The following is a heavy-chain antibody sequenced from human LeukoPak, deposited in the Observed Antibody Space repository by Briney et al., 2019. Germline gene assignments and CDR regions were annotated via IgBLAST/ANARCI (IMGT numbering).Heavy chain of an antibody. J-gene: IGHJ4*02. D-gene: IGHD3-3*01. V-gene: IGHV3-33*01. CDR1: GFTFSTYG. Sequence: GGSLRLSCAASGFTFSTYGIHWVRQAPGKGLEWVAVIWYDGSNKYYADSVKGRFAISRDNSKNMVFLQMTSLRAEDTAVYYCARELIADDFDYWGQGTLVTVSS. CDR3: ARELIADDFDY. CDR2: IWYDGSNK.